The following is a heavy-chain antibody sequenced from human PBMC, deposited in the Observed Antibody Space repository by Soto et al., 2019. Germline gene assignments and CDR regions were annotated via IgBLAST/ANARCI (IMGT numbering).Heavy chain of an antibody. D-gene: IGHD3-22*01. CDR2: INSDGSST. CDR1: GFTFSSYW. Sequence: GGSLRLSCVASGFTFSSYWMHWVRQAPGKGLVWVSRINSDGSSTSYADSVKGRFTISRDNAKNTLYLQMNSLRAEDTAVYYCARGLNYYDSRRSAGAFDIWGQGTMVTVSS. J-gene: IGHJ3*02. V-gene: IGHV3-74*01. CDR3: ARGLNYYDSRRSAGAFDI.